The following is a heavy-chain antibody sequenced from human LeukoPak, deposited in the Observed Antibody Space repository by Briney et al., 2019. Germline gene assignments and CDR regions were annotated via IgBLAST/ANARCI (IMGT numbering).Heavy chain of an antibody. CDR2: ISGSGGST. V-gene: IGHV3-23*01. J-gene: IGHJ5*02. CDR3: AKDPGYSYGTNWFDP. Sequence: GGSLRLSCAASGFTFTNYGIHWVRQAPGKGLEWVSGISGSGGSTYYADSVKGRFTISRDNSKNTLYLQMNSLRAEDTAVYYCAKDPGYSYGTNWFDPWGQGTLVTVSS. CDR1: GFTFTNYG. D-gene: IGHD5-18*01.